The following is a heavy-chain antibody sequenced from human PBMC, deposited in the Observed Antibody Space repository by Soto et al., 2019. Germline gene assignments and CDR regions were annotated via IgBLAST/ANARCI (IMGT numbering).Heavy chain of an antibody. V-gene: IGHV4-39*01. CDR3: ARDYYYDSSGYYTTYYTDMDV. D-gene: IGHD3-22*01. CDR1: GGSISSSSYY. CDR2: IYYSGST. J-gene: IGHJ6*02. Sequence: PSETLSLTCTVSGGSISSSSYYWGWIRQPPGKGLEWIGSIYYSGSTYYNPSLKSRVTISVDTPKNQFSLKLSSVTAADTAVYYCARDYYYDSSGYYTTYYTDMDVWGQGTTVTVSS.